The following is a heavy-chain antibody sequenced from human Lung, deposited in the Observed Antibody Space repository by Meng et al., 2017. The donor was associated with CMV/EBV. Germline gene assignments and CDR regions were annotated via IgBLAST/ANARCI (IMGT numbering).Heavy chain of an antibody. CDR2: IYHSGST. V-gene: IGHV4-4*02. Sequence: VQLRESGPGLVKPSGALSLPCAVSGGSISSSNWWSWVRQPPGKGLEWIGEIYHSGSTNYNPSLKSRVTILVDKSKNQFSLNLSSVTAADTAVYYCARVGQWLPIDYWGQGTLVTVSS. CDR1: GGSISSSNW. CDR3: ARVGQWLPIDY. J-gene: IGHJ4*02. D-gene: IGHD6-19*01.